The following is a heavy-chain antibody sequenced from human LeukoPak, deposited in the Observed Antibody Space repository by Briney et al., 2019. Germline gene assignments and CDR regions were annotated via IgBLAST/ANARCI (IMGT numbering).Heavy chain of an antibody. Sequence: SQTLSLTCTVSGVSISSGGYYWSWIRQHPGKGLEWIGYIYYSGSTYYNPSLKSRVTISVGTSKNQFSLKLSSVTAADTAVYYCARSHCSGGSCSTTFGYWGQGTLVTVSS. CDR3: ARSHCSGGSCSTTFGY. CDR2: IYYSGST. D-gene: IGHD2-15*01. V-gene: IGHV4-31*03. CDR1: GVSISSGGYY. J-gene: IGHJ4*02.